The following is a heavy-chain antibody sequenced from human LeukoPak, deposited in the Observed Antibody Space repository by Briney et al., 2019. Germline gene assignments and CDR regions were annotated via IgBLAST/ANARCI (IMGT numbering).Heavy chain of an antibody. CDR2: IYYSGST. V-gene: IGHV4-31*03. Sequence: SETLSLTCTVSGGSISSGGYYWSWIRQHPGKGLEWIGYIYYSGSTYFNPPLKSRVTISVDTSKNQFSLKLSSVTAADTAVYYCGRGRSGIAAGELWFDPWGQGTLVTVSS. CDR3: GRGRSGIAAGELWFDP. D-gene: IGHD6-13*01. CDR1: GGSISSGGYY. J-gene: IGHJ5*02.